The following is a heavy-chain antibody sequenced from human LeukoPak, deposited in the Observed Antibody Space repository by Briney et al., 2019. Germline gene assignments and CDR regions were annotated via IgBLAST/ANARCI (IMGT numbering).Heavy chain of an antibody. V-gene: IGHV3-21*01. CDR2: ISSSSSYI. D-gene: IGHD2-21*01. CDR1: GFTFSSYS. J-gene: IGHJ3*02. Sequence: GGSLRLSCAASGFTFSSYSMNWFRQAPGKGLEWVSSISSSSSYIYYADSVKGRFTISRDNAKNSLYLQMNSLRAEDTAVYYCARDPKRGDDAFDIWGQGTMVTVSS. CDR3: ARDPKRGDDAFDI.